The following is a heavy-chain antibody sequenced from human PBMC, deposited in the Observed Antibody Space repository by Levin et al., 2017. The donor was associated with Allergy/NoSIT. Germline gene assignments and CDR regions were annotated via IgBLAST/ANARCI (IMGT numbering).Heavy chain of an antibody. D-gene: IGHD3-10*01. V-gene: IGHV1-2*02. CDR1: GYTFTGYY. CDR3: ALPRGGAVRGVIMTYFDY. CDR2: INPNSGGT. Sequence: ASVKVSCKASGYTFTGYYMHWVRQAPGQGLEWMGWINPNSGGTNYAQKFQGRVTMTRDTSISTAYMELSRLRSDDTAVYYCALPRGGAVRGVIMTYFDYWGQGTLVTVSS. J-gene: IGHJ4*02.